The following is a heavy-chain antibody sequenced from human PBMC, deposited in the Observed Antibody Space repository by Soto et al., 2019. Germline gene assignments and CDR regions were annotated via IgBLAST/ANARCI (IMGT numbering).Heavy chain of an antibody. J-gene: IGHJ4*02. Sequence: EVQLVESGGGLVKPGGSLGLSCAVSGFTFNNAWMSWVRQAPGKGLEWVGRIKSKTDGGTTDHAASVKGRFTISRDDSKHTLYLQMDSLKIEDTAMYYCTTSPRAQYWGQGTLVSVSS. CDR1: GFTFNNAW. CDR3: TTSPRAQY. CDR2: IKSKTDGGTT. V-gene: IGHV3-15*01.